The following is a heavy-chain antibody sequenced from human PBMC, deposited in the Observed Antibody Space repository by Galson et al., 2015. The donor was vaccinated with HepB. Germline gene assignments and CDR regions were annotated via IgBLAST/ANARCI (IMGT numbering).Heavy chain of an antibody. CDR1: GFTFSSYS. J-gene: IGHJ3*02. V-gene: IGHV3-21*01. Sequence: SLRLSCAASGFTFSSYSMNWVRQAPGKGLEWVSSISSSSSYIYYADSVKGRFTISRDNAKNSLYLQMNSLRAEDTAVYYCARGSSSGYDAFDIWGQGTMVTVSS. CDR2: ISSSSSYI. D-gene: IGHD3-22*01. CDR3: ARGSSSGYDAFDI.